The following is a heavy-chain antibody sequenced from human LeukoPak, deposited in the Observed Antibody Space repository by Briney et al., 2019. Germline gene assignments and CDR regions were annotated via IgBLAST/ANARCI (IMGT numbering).Heavy chain of an antibody. Sequence: ASVKVSCKASGGTFSSYAISWVRQAPGQGLEWMGGFIPIFGTANYAQKFQGRVTITTDESTSTAYMELSSLRSEDTAVYYCARGVIAARPDYYYYMDAWGKGTTVTVSS. J-gene: IGHJ6*03. V-gene: IGHV1-69*05. CDR1: GGTFSSYA. CDR2: FIPIFGTA. CDR3: ARGVIAARPDYYYYMDA. D-gene: IGHD6-6*01.